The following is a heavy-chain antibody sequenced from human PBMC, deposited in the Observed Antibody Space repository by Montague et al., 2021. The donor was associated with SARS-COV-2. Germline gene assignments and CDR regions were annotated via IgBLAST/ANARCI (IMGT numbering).Heavy chain of an antibody. D-gene: IGHD1-1*01. CDR3: ARHAQLFHRATDYYDMDV. CDR2: YSGST. Sequence: YSGSTYYHPSLESRVTISVDTYKTQFSLKVIPVTAADTAVYYCARHAQLFHRATDYYDMDVWGQGTTGTVSS. J-gene: IGHJ6*02. V-gene: IGHV4-39*01.